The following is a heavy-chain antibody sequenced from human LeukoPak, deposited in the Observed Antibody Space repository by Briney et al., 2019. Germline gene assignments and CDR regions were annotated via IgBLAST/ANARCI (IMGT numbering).Heavy chain of an antibody. Sequence: GGSLRLSCAASGFTFNIYAMTWVRQAPWKGLDWLSAIGGSGDRTYYADSVKSRFTISRDNSKNTLYLQMNSLRAEDTAVYYCAKDRTQQPYGVFDYWGQGTLVTVSS. V-gene: IGHV3-23*01. J-gene: IGHJ4*02. D-gene: IGHD6-13*01. CDR2: IGGSGDRT. CDR3: AKDRTQQPYGVFDY. CDR1: GFTFNIYA.